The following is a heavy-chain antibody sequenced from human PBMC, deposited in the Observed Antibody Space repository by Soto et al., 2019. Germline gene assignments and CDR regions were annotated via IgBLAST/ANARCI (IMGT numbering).Heavy chain of an antibody. D-gene: IGHD1-7*01. CDR1: GFTFSSYW. V-gene: IGHV3-23*01. J-gene: IGHJ6*03. Sequence: PGGSLRLSCAASGFTFSSYWMSWVRQAPGKGLEWVSDVTGSGSATYYADSVKGRFTISRDNSKNTLYLQLNNLRAEDTALYYCAKGGTTSAYYYMDVWAKGTTVPVSS. CDR2: VTGSGSAT. CDR3: AKGGTTSAYYYMDV.